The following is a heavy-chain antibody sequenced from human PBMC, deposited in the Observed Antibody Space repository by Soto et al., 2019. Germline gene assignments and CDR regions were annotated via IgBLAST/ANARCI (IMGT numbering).Heavy chain of an antibody. J-gene: IGHJ4*02. CDR1: GGSISSYY. V-gene: IGHV4-59*01. CDR2: IYYSGST. Sequence: SETLSLTCTVSGGSISSYYWSWIRQPPGKGLEWIGYIYYSGSTNYNPSLKSRVTISVDTSKNQFSLKLSSVTAADTAVYYCARGVPITIFGVVTYYFDYWGQGTLVTV. CDR3: ARGVPITIFGVVTYYFDY. D-gene: IGHD3-3*01.